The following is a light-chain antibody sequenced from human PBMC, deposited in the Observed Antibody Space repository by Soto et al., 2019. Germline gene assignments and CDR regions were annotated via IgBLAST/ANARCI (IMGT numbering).Light chain of an antibody. V-gene: IGKV1-5*03. CDR3: QHYNSYSEA. J-gene: IGKJ1*01. CDR1: QTISSW. CDR2: KAS. Sequence: DIQMTQSPSTLSGSVGDRVTITCRASQTISSWLAWYQQKPGKAPKLLIYKASTLKSGVPSRFSGSESGTEFTLTISSLQPDDCTTYYCQHYNSYSEAFGQGTKLDLK.